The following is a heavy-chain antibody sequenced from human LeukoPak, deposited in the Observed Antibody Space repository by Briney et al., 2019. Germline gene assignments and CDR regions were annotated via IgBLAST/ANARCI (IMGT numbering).Heavy chain of an antibody. J-gene: IGHJ6*03. CDR3: ARDPAYDFWSGYPQEVSGYMDV. CDR2: INPNSGGT. Sequence: ASVKVSCKASGYTFTSYYMHWVRQAPGQGLEWMGWINPNSGGTNYAQKFQGRVTMTRDTSISTAYMELSRLRSDDTAVYYCARDPAYDFWSGYPQEVSGYMDVWGKGTTVTVSS. V-gene: IGHV1-2*02. CDR1: GYTFTSYY. D-gene: IGHD3-3*01.